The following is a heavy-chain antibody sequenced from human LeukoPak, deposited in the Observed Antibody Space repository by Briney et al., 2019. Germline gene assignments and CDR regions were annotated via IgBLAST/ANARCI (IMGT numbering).Heavy chain of an antibody. V-gene: IGHV3-74*01. CDR3: ATKQWLAPPPDS. D-gene: IGHD6-19*01. J-gene: IGHJ4*02. CDR1: GFTFSKYW. CDR2: INTDGTVT. Sequence: GGSLRLSCAASGFTFSKYWMLWVRQAPGQGLESVSRINTDGTVTTYAASVKGRFTVSRYNADNTMFLQMNSVRDEDTAVYYCATKQWLAPPPDSWGQGTPVTVSS.